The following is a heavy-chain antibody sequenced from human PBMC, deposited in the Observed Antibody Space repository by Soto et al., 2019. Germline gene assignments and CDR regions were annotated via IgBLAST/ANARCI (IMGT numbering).Heavy chain of an antibody. V-gene: IGHV1-8*01. D-gene: IGHD3-10*01. J-gene: IGHJ5*02. CDR1: GYTFTSYD. Sequence: ASVKVSCKASGYTFTSYDINWVRQATGQGLEWMGWMNPNSGNTGYAQKFQGRVTMTRNTSISKAYMELSSLRSEDTAVYYCARGRRTRGINMARGVPNWFHPWGQGTLVTVSS. CDR2: MNPNSGNT. CDR3: ARGRRTRGINMARGVPNWFHP.